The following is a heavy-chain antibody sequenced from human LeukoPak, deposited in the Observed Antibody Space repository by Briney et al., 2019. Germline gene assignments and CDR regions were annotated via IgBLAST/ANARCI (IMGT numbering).Heavy chain of an antibody. CDR3: ARGSYGMDV. CDR1: GFTFGSYA. CDR2: ISGRGGST. V-gene: IGHV3-23*01. J-gene: IGHJ6*02. Sequence: GGSLRLSCAASGFTFGSYAMSWVRQAPGKGLEWVSYISGRGGSTFYADSVKGRLTISRDSSKNTLHLQMNGLRAEDTAVYYCARGSYGMDVWGQGTTVTVSS.